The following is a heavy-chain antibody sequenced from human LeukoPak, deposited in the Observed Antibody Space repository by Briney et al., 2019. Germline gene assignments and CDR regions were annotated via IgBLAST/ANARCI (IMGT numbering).Heavy chain of an antibody. V-gene: IGHV3-23*01. Sequence: GGSLRLSCAASGFTFSSYAMSWVRQAPGKGLEWVSAISGSGGSTYYADSVKGRFTISRDNSKNTLYLQMNSLRAEDTAVYYCAKDERGCSGGSCYFYFDYWGQGTLVTVSS. CDR2: ISGSGGST. D-gene: IGHD2-15*01. CDR1: GFTFSSYA. CDR3: AKDERGCSGGSCYFYFDY. J-gene: IGHJ4*02.